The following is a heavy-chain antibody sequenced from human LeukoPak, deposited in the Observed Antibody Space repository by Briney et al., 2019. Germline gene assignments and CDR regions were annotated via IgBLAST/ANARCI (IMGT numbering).Heavy chain of an antibody. D-gene: IGHD2-21*01. CDR2: IIGSGGIT. CDR1: GFTFSSYA. CDR3: AKEIGYYFDY. V-gene: IGHV3-23*01. J-gene: IGHJ4*02. Sequence: GGSLRLSCAASGFTFSSYAMSWVRQAPGKGLEWVSAIIGSGGITYYADSVKGRFTIYRDNSKNTLYLQMNSLRAEDTAVYYCAKEIGYYFDYWGQGTLVTVSS.